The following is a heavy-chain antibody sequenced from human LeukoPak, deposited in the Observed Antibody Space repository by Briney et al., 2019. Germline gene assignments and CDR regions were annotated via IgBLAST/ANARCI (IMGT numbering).Heavy chain of an antibody. CDR2: ISGSGGSA. V-gene: IGHV3-23*01. Sequence: PGGSLRLSCAASGFTFSSYAMSWVRQAPGKGLEWVSAISGSGGSAYYADSVKGRFTISRDNSKNTLYLQMNSLRAEDTAVYYCAKDPSYYYDSSGYSPSRWYFDYWGQGTLVTVSS. CDR1: GFTFSSYA. CDR3: AKDPSYYYDSSGYSPSRWYFDY. D-gene: IGHD3-22*01. J-gene: IGHJ4*02.